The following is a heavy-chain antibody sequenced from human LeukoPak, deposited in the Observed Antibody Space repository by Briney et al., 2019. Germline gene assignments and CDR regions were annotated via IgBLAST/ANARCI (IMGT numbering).Heavy chain of an antibody. Sequence: SETLSLTCTVSGVSISSYYWSWIRQPPGKGLDWIGHIYYSGSTNHNPSLKSRVTISIDTSKSHVSLKLDSVTAADMAVYYCAYIAGLRFDYWGQGVLVSVSS. J-gene: IGHJ4*02. CDR3: AYIAGLRFDY. CDR1: GVSISSYY. CDR2: IYYSGST. D-gene: IGHD2-21*01. V-gene: IGHV4-59*01.